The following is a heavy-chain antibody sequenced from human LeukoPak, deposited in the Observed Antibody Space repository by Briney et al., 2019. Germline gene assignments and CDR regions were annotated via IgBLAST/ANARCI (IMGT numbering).Heavy chain of an antibody. J-gene: IGHJ4*02. CDR2: IYYSAST. Sequence: SETLSLTCTVSGGSISSYYWSWIRQPPGKGLEWIGSIYYSASTYYNPSLKSRVTISVDTSKNQFSLKLSSVTAADTALYYCARHRIAVAAAPFDYWGQGTLVTVSS. CDR1: GGSISSYY. CDR3: ARHRIAVAAAPFDY. D-gene: IGHD6-19*01. V-gene: IGHV4-59*05.